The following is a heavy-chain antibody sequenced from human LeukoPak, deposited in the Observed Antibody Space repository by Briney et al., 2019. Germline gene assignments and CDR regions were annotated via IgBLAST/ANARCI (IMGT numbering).Heavy chain of an antibody. D-gene: IGHD6-13*01. CDR3: AREGTTDSSTWYMSWFDR. CDR1: SGSLSDYF. J-gene: IGHJ5*02. Sequence: PSETLSLTCAVYSGSLSDYFWGWIRPSPGEGLEWIGEINHSGSTKYNPCLKRRVTISADTSKNQFSLRLSSVTAADTAVYYCAREGTTDSSTWYMSWFDRWGQGTLVTVSS. CDR2: INHSGST. V-gene: IGHV4-34*01.